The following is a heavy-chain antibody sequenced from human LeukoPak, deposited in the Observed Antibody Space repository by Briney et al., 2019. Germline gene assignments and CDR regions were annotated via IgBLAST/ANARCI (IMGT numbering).Heavy chain of an antibody. J-gene: IGHJ4*02. Sequence: WETLSLTCTVSAVSITGYYWSWIRQPPGKGLEWIGYIYDSGSTDYKPSLKSRVTISVDTSKNQFSLKLTSVTAADTAVYYCARGRGQPDYDSSGYFDYWGQGSLVTVSS. CDR1: AVSITGYY. V-gene: IGHV4-59*01. D-gene: IGHD3-22*01. CDR2: IYDSGST. CDR3: ARGRGQPDYDSSGYFDY.